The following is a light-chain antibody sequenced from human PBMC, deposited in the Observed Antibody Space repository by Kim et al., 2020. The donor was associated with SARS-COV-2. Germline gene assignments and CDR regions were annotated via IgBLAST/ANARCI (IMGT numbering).Light chain of an antibody. J-gene: IGKJ1*01. Sequence: EIVMTQTPATLSMSPGERATLSCRASQSVGSDLAWYQQKPGQAPRLLIYGTSTRATGIPARFSGSGSGTEFTLTISSLQSEDFAVYYCQQFNIWPPWTFGQGTKVDIK. V-gene: IGKV3-15*01. CDR3: QQFNIWPPWT. CDR2: GTS. CDR1: QSVGSD.